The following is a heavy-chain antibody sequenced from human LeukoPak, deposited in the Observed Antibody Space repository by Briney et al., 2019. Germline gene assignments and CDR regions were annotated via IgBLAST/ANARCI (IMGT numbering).Heavy chain of an antibody. CDR1: GFTFSSYS. J-gene: IGHJ4*02. Sequence: KPGGSLRLSCAASGFTFSSYSMNWVRQAPGKGLEWVSSISSSSSYIYCADSVKGRFTISRDNAKNSLYLQMNSLRAEDTAVYYCARGLNYGGNSGFDYWGQGTLVTVSS. D-gene: IGHD4-23*01. CDR2: ISSSSSYI. CDR3: ARGLNYGGNSGFDY. V-gene: IGHV3-21*01.